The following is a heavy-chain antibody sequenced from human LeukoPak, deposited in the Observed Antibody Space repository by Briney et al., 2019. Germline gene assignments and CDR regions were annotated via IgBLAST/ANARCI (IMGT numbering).Heavy chain of an antibody. V-gene: IGHV4-61*05. CDR1: GDSLRKSTFY. Sequence: SETLSLTCTVSGDSLRKSTFYWVWIRQPPGKGLEWIGYIYYSGSTNYNPSLKSRVTISVDTSKNQFSLKLSSVTAADTAVYYCARLAGMAAAAPDWVDPWGQGTLVTVSS. CDR2: IYYSGST. CDR3: ARLAGMAAAAPDWVDP. D-gene: IGHD6-13*01. J-gene: IGHJ5*02.